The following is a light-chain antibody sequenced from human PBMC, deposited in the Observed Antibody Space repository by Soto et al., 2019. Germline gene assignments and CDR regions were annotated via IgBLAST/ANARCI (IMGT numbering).Light chain of an antibody. CDR3: QHYGASSWT. Sequence: DIVLTQSPGTLSLSPGDRATLSCRASQSVSTSYLAWYQQKPGQAPRLLIYGASSRATGIPDRFSGSGSGTDFTLTISGLEPDDFAVYYCQHYGASSWTFGQGTKVDIK. J-gene: IGKJ1*01. CDR1: QSVSTSY. V-gene: IGKV3-20*01. CDR2: GAS.